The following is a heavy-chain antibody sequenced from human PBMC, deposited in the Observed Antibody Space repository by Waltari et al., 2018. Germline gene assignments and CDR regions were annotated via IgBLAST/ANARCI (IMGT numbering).Heavy chain of an antibody. Sequence: EVQLVESGGGLIQPGGSLRLSCAASGFSVSNKYTSWVRQAPGKGLEWVSVMFADGRTNYADSVKGRFTISRDNSKNIVGLQMNSLRVEDTAVYYCVTFAVTAPSSLDYWGRGALVTVSS. CDR1: GFSVSNKY. CDR2: MFADGRT. D-gene: IGHD2-2*01. CDR3: VTFAVTAPSSLDY. V-gene: IGHV3-53*01. J-gene: IGHJ4*02.